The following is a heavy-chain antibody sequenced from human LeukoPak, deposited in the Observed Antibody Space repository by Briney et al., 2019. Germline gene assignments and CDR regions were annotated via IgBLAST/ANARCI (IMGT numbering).Heavy chain of an antibody. J-gene: IGHJ4*02. CDR3: ARGPTSGVAFDY. D-gene: IGHD1-26*01. CDR2: IIPILGIA. CDR1: GGTFSSYA. V-gene: IGHV1-69*04. Sequence: ASVKVSCKASGGTFSSYAISWVRQAPGQGLEWMGRIIPILGIANYAQKFQGRVTITADKSTSTAYMELSSLRSEDTAVYHCARGPTSGVAFDYWGQGTLVTVSS.